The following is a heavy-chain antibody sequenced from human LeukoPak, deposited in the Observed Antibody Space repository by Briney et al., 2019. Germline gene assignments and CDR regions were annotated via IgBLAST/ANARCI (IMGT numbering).Heavy chain of an antibody. J-gene: IGHJ3*02. Sequence: GASVKVSCKASRYTFTGSYLHWVRQAPGQGLEWMGWLNPNSGDTKDALKFQGRVTMTRDTSINTAYTELSRLTSDDTAVYYCARGTTHLWFGEGGNALDIWGQGTMVTVSS. CDR1: RYTFTGSY. CDR3: ARGTTHLWFGEGGNALDI. V-gene: IGHV1-2*02. D-gene: IGHD3-10*01. CDR2: LNPNSGDT.